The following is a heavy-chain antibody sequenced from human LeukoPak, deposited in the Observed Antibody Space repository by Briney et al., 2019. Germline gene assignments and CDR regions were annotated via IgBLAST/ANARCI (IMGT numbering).Heavy chain of an antibody. CDR3: ARDGGMDV. CDR1: GYTFTDYY. Sequence: GASVKFSCKASGYTFTDYYMHWVRPAPGQGLEWMGWINLNSGGTNYPQKFQGRVTLTRDTSITTAYLELSRLRSDDTAVYYCARDGGMDVWGQGTTVTVSS. CDR2: INLNSGGT. V-gene: IGHV1-2*02. J-gene: IGHJ6*02.